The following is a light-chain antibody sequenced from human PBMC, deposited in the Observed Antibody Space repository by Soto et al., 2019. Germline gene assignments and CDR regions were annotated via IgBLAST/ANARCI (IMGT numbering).Light chain of an antibody. V-gene: IGLV2-8*01. CDR2: EVS. Sequence: QSALTQPPSASGSPGQSVTVSCTGPTSDVGAYKYVSWYQHQPGKAPKLMIYEVSKRPSGVPDRFSGSKSGNTASLTVSGLQAEDEADYYCSAYAGNNKLVFGGGTKLTVL. CDR3: SAYAGNNKLV. CDR1: TSDVGAYKY. J-gene: IGLJ2*01.